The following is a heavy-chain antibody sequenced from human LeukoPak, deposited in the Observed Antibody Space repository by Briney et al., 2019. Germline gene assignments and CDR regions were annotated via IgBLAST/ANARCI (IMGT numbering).Heavy chain of an antibody. D-gene: IGHD3-9*01. J-gene: IGHJ5*02. Sequence: PSETLSLTCAVYGGSFSGYYWSWIRQPPGKGLEWIGEINHSGSTNYNPSLKSRVTISVDTSKNQFSLKLSSVTAADTAVYYCARHKRHILTGYYNSLGWFDPWGQGTLVTVSS. CDR3: ARHKRHILTGYYNSLGWFDP. CDR1: GGSFSGYY. V-gene: IGHV4-34*01. CDR2: INHSGST.